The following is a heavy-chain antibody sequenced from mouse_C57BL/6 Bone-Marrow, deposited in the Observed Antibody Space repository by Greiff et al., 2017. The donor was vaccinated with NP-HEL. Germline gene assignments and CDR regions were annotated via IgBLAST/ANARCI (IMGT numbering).Heavy chain of an antibody. CDR1: GFTFSSYG. CDR2: ISSAGSYT. Sequence: EVMLVESGGDLVKPGGSLKLSCAASGFTFSSYGMYWVRQTPDKRLEWVATISSAGSYTYSPDSVKGRFTISRDNAKNTLYLHMSSEESEDTDRECCARRPIWVRREYYFCCGGQGATLTVAS. J-gene: IGHJ2*01. D-gene: IGHD2-14*01. V-gene: IGHV5-6*02. CDR3: ARRPIWVRREYYFCC.